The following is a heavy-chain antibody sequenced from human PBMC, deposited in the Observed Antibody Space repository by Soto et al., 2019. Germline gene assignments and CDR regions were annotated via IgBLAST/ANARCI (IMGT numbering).Heavy chain of an antibody. V-gene: IGHV4-34*01. J-gene: IGHJ4*02. D-gene: IGHD2-15*01. Sequence: PSETLCLTCAVYGGSFSGYYWSWIRQPPGKGLEWIGEINHSGSTNYNPSLKSRVTISVDKSTSTAYMELSSLRSEDTAVYYCARGYCSGGSCYRGKYSFDYWGQGTLVTVSS. CDR3: ARGYCSGGSCYRGKYSFDY. CDR2: INHSGST. CDR1: GGSFSGYY.